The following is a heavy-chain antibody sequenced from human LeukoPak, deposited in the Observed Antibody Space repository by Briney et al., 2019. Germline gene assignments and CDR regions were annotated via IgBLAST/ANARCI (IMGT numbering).Heavy chain of an antibody. CDR2: IYPGDSDT. CDR1: GYSFTSYW. J-gene: IGHJ4*02. Sequence: GESLKISCKGSGYSFTSYWIGRVRQMPGKGLEWMGIIYPGDSDTRYSPSFQGQVTISADKSISTAYLQWSSLKASDTAMYYCARPPSGYSGYDSYFDYWGQGTLVTVSS. CDR3: ARPPSGYSGYDSYFDY. V-gene: IGHV5-51*01. D-gene: IGHD5-12*01.